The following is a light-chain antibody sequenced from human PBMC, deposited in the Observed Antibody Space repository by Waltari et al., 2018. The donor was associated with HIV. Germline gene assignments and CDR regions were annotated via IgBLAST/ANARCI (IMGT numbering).Light chain of an antibody. V-gene: IGKV3-11*01. Sequence: EVVLTQSPDTLSLSPGERATLSCRASQRVSSYLAWYQHKPGQAPRLLIYGASSRATGIPARFSGSGSGTDFTLTISSLEPGDSAVYYCQQRSNWPVTFGQGTRLEIK. CDR1: QRVSSY. CDR2: GAS. CDR3: QQRSNWPVT. J-gene: IGKJ5*01.